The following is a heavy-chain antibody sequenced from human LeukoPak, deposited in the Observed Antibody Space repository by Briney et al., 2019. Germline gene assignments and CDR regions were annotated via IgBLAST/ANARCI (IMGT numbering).Heavy chain of an antibody. CDR2: INPNSGGT. CDR3: ARDAERGYCSSTSCPHYMDV. Sequence: GPSVKVSCKASGYTFTGYYMHWVRQAPGQGLEWMGWINPNSGGTNYAQKFQGRVTMTRDTSISTAYMELSRLRSDDTAVYYCARDAERGYCSSTSCPHYMDVWGKGTTVTVSS. J-gene: IGHJ6*03. V-gene: IGHV1-2*02. CDR1: GYTFTGYY. D-gene: IGHD2-2*01.